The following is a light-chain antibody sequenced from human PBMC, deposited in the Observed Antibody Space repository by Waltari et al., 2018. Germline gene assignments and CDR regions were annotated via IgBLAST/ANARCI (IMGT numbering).Light chain of an antibody. CDR3: QSYDTSLTVV. V-gene: IGLV1-40*01. J-gene: IGLJ3*02. CDR1: GSNIGAGSD. Sequence: QSVLTQPPSVSGAPGQTVTISCTGSGSNIGAGSDVHWYQQVPRAAPKLPIYGSTSRPLGVPDRFFGSTSGTSASLAITGLQAEDEAVYYCQSYDTSLTVVFGGGTKLTVL. CDR2: GST.